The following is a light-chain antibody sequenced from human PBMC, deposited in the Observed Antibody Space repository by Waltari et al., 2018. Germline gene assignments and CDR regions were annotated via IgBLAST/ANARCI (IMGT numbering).Light chain of an antibody. CDR3: QSYDGTNWV. J-gene: IGLJ3*02. Sequence: NFMLTQPHSVSESPGKTVTISCTGSSGSIASNYVQWYQQRPGSTPTTVIYEDNQRPSGVPDRFSGSIDSSSNSAFLTISGLKTEDEADYYCQSYDGTNWVFGGGTKLTVL. CDR1: SGSIASNY. CDR2: EDN. V-gene: IGLV6-57*02.